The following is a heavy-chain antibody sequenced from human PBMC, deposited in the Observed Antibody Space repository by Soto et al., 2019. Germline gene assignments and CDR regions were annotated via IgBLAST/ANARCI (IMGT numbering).Heavy chain of an antibody. V-gene: IGHV3-48*01. J-gene: IGHJ4*02. CDR2: ISSSSSTI. CDR1: GFTFSSYS. CDR3: ARDRAEVALDY. D-gene: IGHD5-12*01. Sequence: EVQLVESGGGLVQPGGSLRLSCAASGFTFSSYSMNWVRQAPGKGLEWVSYISSSSSTIYYADSVKGRFTISRDNAKNSLYLQMNSRRAEDTAVYYCARDRAEVALDYWGQGTLVTVSS.